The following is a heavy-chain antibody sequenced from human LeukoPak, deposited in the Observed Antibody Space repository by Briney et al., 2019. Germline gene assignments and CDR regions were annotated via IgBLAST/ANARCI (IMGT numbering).Heavy chain of an antibody. CDR2: IRHDATKI. Sequence: GGSLRLSCAASGFSFTNFGMHWVRQAPGKGLEWVAFIRHDATKINYGDSVRGRFFISRDDSKNTLYLQMNSLRGEDTAVYYCPKDLADHSYAYEVDNWGQGTLVTVSS. V-gene: IGHV3-30*02. D-gene: IGHD5-18*01. CDR1: GFSFTNFG. J-gene: IGHJ4*02. CDR3: PKDLADHSYAYEVDN.